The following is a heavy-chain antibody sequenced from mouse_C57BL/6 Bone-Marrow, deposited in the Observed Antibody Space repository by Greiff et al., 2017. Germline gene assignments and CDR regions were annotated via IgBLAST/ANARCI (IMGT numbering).Heavy chain of an antibody. CDR3: SRELTGKGGFAY. J-gene: IGHJ3*01. CDR1: GYSFTDYN. CDR2: INPNYGTT. V-gene: IGHV1-39*01. D-gene: IGHD4-1*01. Sequence: EVQLQESGPELVKPGASVTISCKASGYSFTDYNMNWAKQSNGKSLEWIGVINPNYGTTSSNQKFKGKATLTVDQSSSTAYMQLNSLTSDDSAVYYCSRELTGKGGFAYWGQGTLVTVSA.